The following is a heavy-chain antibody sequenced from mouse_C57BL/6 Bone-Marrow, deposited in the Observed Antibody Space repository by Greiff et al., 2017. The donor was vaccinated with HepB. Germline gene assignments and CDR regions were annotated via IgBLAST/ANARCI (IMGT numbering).Heavy chain of an antibody. J-gene: IGHJ3*01. CDR3: ARHPVIYYYGSSYGFAY. Sequence: EVKLVESGGDLVKPGGSLKLSCAASGFTFSSYGMSWVRQTPDQRLEWVATISSGGSYTYYPDSVKGRFTISRDNAKNTLYLQMSSLKSEDTAMYYCARHPVIYYYGSSYGFAYWGQGTLVTVSA. V-gene: IGHV5-6*02. D-gene: IGHD1-1*01. CDR1: GFTFSSYG. CDR2: ISSGGSYT.